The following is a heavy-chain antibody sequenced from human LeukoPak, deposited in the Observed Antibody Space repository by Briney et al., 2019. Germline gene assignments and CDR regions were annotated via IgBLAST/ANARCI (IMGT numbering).Heavy chain of an antibody. CDR3: ARLYYVSGNTRNWFDP. Sequence: PGGSLRLSCAASGFTFSSYALSWVRQAPGKGLEWVSVINNSGGTTYYADSVKGHFTISRDNFKNTLYLQMNSLRAEDTAVYHCARLYYVSGNTRNWFDPWGQGTLVTVSS. CDR2: INNSGGTT. V-gene: IGHV3-23*01. D-gene: IGHD3-10*01. CDR1: GFTFSSYA. J-gene: IGHJ5*02.